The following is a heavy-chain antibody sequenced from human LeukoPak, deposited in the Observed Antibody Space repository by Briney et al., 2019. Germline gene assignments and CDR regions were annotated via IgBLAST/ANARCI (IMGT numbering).Heavy chain of an antibody. D-gene: IGHD3-10*01. CDR3: ARRPYYYGSGSCYFDY. V-gene: IGHV4-39*01. Sequence: PSETLSLTCTVYGGSFSGYYWSWIRQPPGKGLEWIGSIYYSGSTYYNPSLKSRVTISVDTSKNQFSLKLSSVTAADTAVYYCARRPYYYGSGSCYFDYWGQGTLVTVSS. CDR1: GGSFSGYY. J-gene: IGHJ4*02. CDR2: IYYSGST.